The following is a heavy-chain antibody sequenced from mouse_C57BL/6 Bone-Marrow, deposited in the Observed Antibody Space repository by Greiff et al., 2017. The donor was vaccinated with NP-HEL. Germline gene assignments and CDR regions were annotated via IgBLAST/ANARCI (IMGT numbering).Heavy chain of an antibody. CDR3: AYGLFAY. J-gene: IGHJ3*01. CDR1: GYAFSSSW. Sequence: VQLQQSGPELVKPGASVKISCKASGYAFSSSWMNWVKQRPGKGLEWIGRIYPGDGDTNYNGKFKGKATLTADKSASTAYMQLSSLTSEDSAVYFCAYGLFAYWGQGTLVTVSA. D-gene: IGHD1-1*02. CDR2: IYPGDGDT. V-gene: IGHV1-82*01.